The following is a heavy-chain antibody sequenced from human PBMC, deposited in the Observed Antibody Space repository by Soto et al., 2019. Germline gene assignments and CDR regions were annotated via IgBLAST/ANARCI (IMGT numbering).Heavy chain of an antibody. CDR2: ISYDGSNK. CDR3: AKGPMVRGPNWFDP. Sequence: GGSLRLSCAASGFTFSSHGMHWVRQAPGKGLEWVAVISYDGSNKYYADSVKGRFTISRDNSKNTLYLQMNSLRAEDTAVYYCAKGPMVRGPNWFDPWGQGTLVTVSS. J-gene: IGHJ5*02. V-gene: IGHV3-30*18. CDR1: GFTFSSHG. D-gene: IGHD3-10*01.